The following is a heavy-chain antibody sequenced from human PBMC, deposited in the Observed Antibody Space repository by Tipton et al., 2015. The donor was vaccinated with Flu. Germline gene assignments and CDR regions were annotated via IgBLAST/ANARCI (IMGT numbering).Heavy chain of an antibody. CDR2: IIPILGIA. Sequence: QLVQSGAEVKKPGSSVKVSCKASGGTFSNFGFSWVRQAPGQGLEWMGGIIPILGIAIYAQNFQGRVTITADESTSTAYMELSSLRSEDTAVYYCARAPNPYSGSPGGPYYFDYGGQGTLVTVSS. CDR3: ARAPNPYSGSPGGPYYFDY. V-gene: IGHV1-69*01. D-gene: IGHD5-12*01. J-gene: IGHJ4*02. CDR1: GGTFSNFG.